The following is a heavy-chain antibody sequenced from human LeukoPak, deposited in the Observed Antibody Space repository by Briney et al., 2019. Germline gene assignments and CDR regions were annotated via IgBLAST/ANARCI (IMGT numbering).Heavy chain of an antibody. CDR2: IKSDGSST. J-gene: IGHJ4*02. V-gene: IGHV3-74*01. CDR3: ARTSSGTYPFDY. Sequence: GGSLRLSCAASGFTFSSYWMHWVRQAPGKGLVWVSRIKSDGSSTRYADSVKGRFTISRDNAKNTLDLQMNSLRVEDTAVYYCARTSSGTYPFDYWGQGTLVTVSS. D-gene: IGHD1-26*01. CDR1: GFTFSSYW.